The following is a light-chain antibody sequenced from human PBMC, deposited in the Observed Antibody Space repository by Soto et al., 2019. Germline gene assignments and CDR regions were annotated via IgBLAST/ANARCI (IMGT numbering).Light chain of an antibody. Sequence: EVVLTQSPGTLSLSPGERATLSCRASQTISSSSLAWYHQKPGQAPRLLIFAASARVTGIPDRFSGSGSGTDFTHTISRLEPEDFAVYYCQHYGSSPPFTFGPGTRVDIK. CDR1: QTISSSS. CDR3: QHYGSSPPFT. CDR2: AAS. V-gene: IGKV3-20*01. J-gene: IGKJ3*01.